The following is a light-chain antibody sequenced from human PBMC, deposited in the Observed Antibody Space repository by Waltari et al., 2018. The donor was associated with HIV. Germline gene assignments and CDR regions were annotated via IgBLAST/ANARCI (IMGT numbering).Light chain of an antibody. CDR3: QNYDSAPVA. CDR2: GAS. Sequence: DIQMSQSPSSLSASVGDRVTITCRARRDISNDLAWYQQKSGEVPTLLIYGASTLRSGVSSRFRGSGSGTEFTLTINGLQPEDVASYYCQNYDSAPVAFGQGTRLEI. V-gene: IGKV1-27*01. J-gene: IGKJ5*01. CDR1: RDISND.